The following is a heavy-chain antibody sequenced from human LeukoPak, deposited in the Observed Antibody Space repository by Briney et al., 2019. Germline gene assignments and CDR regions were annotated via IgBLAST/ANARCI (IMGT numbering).Heavy chain of an antibody. CDR2: ISVYNGNT. J-gene: IGHJ4*02. V-gene: IGHV1-18*04. Sequence: ASVKVSCKASGYTFISYGITWVRQAPGQGLEWMGWISVYNGNTNYAQKLQGRVTITTDTSTSTAYMELRSLTSDDTAVYFCARDGYIYGSLDYWGQGTLVTVSS. D-gene: IGHD5-18*01. CDR3: ARDGYIYGSLDY. CDR1: GYTFISYG.